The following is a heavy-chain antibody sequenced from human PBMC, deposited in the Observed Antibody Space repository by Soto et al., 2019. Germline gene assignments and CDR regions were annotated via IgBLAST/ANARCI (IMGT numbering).Heavy chain of an antibody. Sequence: PGGSLRLSCAASGFTFSSYSMNWVRQAPGKGLEWVSSISSSSSYIYYADSVKGRFTISRDNAKNSLYLQMNSLRAEDTAVYYCARDTDCSGGSCYYYGMDVWGQGTTVTVYS. V-gene: IGHV3-21*01. CDR1: GFTFSSYS. CDR3: ARDTDCSGGSCYYYGMDV. D-gene: IGHD2-15*01. J-gene: IGHJ6*02. CDR2: ISSSSSYI.